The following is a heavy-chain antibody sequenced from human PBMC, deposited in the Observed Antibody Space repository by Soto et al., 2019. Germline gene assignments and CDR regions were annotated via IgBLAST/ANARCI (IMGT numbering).Heavy chain of an antibody. D-gene: IGHD2-8*02. CDR3: ASYYYHTGGPFDP. V-gene: IGHV1-46*01. J-gene: IGHJ5*02. CDR1: GYTSTNYY. CDR2: INPSGDSA. Sequence: QVQLVQSGAEVKKPEASVRVSCKASGYTSTNYYIHWVRQAPGQGLEWMGMINPSGDSATYAQKFRDRITMTRDTSTSTVYMNLSSLRSDDTAVYYCASYYYHTGGPFDPWGQGTLVTVSS.